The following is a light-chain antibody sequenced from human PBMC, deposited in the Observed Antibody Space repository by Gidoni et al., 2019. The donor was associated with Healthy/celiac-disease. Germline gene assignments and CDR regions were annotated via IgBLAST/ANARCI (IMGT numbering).Light chain of an antibody. CDR3: QQYET. J-gene: IGKJ1*01. V-gene: IGKV1-5*01. Sequence: DIQMTQSPSTLSASVGDRVTITCRASQSISSSLAWYQQKPGKGPKLLIYDASSLESGVPSRFSGSGSGTEFTLTISSLQPDDFATYYCQQYETFGQGTKVEIK. CDR2: DAS. CDR1: QSISSS.